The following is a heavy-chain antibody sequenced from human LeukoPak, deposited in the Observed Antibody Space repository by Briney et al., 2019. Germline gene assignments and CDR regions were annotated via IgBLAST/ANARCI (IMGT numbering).Heavy chain of an antibody. CDR3: ASSYCSGGHCYPQQKVYYFDF. Sequence: SETLSLTCTVSGGSISSYYWSWIRQPPGKGLEWIGYIYYSGSTNYNPSLKSRVTISVDTSKNQFSLKLSSVTAEDTAVYYCASSYCSGGHCYPQQKVYYFDFWGQGTLSPSPQ. CDR1: GGSISSYY. V-gene: IGHV4-59*01. D-gene: IGHD2-15*01. CDR2: IYYSGST. J-gene: IGHJ4*02.